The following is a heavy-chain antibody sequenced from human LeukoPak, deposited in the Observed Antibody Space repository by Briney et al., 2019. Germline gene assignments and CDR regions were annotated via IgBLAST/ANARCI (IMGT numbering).Heavy chain of an antibody. Sequence: SETLSLTCTVSGGSISSYYWSWIRQPPGKGLEWIGYIYYSGSTNYNPSLKSRVTISVDTSKNQFSPKLSSVTAADTAVYYCARVGSSWYGFLDYWGQGTLVTVSS. CDR2: IYYSGST. V-gene: IGHV4-59*01. J-gene: IGHJ4*02. CDR3: ARVGSSWYGFLDY. D-gene: IGHD6-13*01. CDR1: GGSISSYY.